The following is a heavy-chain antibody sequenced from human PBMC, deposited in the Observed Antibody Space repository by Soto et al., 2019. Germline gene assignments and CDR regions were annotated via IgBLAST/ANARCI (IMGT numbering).Heavy chain of an antibody. CDR3: ARYRRLGELSRLDY. J-gene: IGHJ4*02. V-gene: IGHV4-59*08. CDR2: IYYSGST. CDR1: GGSISSYY. D-gene: IGHD3-16*02. Sequence: QVQLQESGPGLVKPSETLSLTCTVSGGSISSYYWSWIRQPPGKGLEWIGYIYYSGSTNYNPSLKSRVTISVDTSKNQFSLKLSSVTAADTAVYYCARYRRLGELSRLDYWGQGALVTVSS.